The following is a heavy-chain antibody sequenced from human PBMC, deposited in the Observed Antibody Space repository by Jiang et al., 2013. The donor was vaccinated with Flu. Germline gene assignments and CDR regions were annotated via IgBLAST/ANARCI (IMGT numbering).Heavy chain of an antibody. V-gene: IGHV5-51*01. Sequence: LEWMGIIYPGDSDTRYSPSFQGQVTISADKSISTAYLQWSSLKASDTAMYYCARLLSAGDYYYYYMDVWGKGTTVTVSS. D-gene: IGHD7-27*01. CDR2: IYPGDSDT. CDR3: ARLLSAGDYYYYYMDV. J-gene: IGHJ6*03.